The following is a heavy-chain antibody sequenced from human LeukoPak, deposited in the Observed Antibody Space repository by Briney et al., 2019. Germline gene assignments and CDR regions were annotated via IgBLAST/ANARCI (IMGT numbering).Heavy chain of an antibody. J-gene: IGHJ4*02. V-gene: IGHV1-46*01. CDR3: ARTAARRFDY. D-gene: IGHD6-6*01. CDR2: INPTGGST. CDR1: GYTFPSYF. Sequence: GASVKVSCKASGYTFPSYFVHWVRQAPGQGLEWMGIINPTGGSTTYAQKFQGRVTMTRDTSTSTVYMELSSLRSDDTAVYYCARTAARRFDYWAREPWSPSPQ.